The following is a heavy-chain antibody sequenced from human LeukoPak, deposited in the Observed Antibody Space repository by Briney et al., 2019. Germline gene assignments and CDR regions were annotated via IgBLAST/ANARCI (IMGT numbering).Heavy chain of an antibody. V-gene: IGHV4-34*01. CDR3: ARGLVRGYGSSTSCYLVFYP. CDR2: INHSGST. J-gene: IGHJ5*02. Sequence: SETLSLTCAVYGGSFSGYYWSWIRQPPGKGLGWIGEINHSGSTNYNPSLKSRVTISVDTSKNQFSLKLSSVTAADTAVYYCARGLVRGYGSSTSCYLVFYPWGQGTLVTVSS. D-gene: IGHD2-2*01. CDR1: GGSFSGYY.